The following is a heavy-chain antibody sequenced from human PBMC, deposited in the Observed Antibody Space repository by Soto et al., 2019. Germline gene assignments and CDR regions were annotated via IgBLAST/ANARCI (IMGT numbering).Heavy chain of an antibody. D-gene: IGHD2-2*01. J-gene: IGHJ5*02. CDR3: ARHVVVVPAAIRPNWFDP. Sequence: SETLSLTCTVSGGSISSSSYYWGWIRQPPGKGLEWIGSIYYSGSTYYNPPLKSRVTISVDTSKNQFSLKLSSVTAADTAVYYCARHVVVVPAAIRPNWFDPWGQGTLVTVSS. CDR2: IYYSGST. V-gene: IGHV4-39*01. CDR1: GGSISSSSYY.